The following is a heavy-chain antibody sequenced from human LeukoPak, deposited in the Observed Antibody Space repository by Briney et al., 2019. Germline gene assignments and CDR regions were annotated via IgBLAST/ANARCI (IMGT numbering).Heavy chain of an antibody. CDR2: ISGSGGST. D-gene: IGHD6-6*01. J-gene: IGHJ4*02. CDR1: GFTFSSYA. CDR3: AKDEAARPGLGFDY. V-gene: IGHV3-23*01. Sequence: PGGSLRLSCAASGFTFSSYAMSWVRQAPGKGLEWVSAISGSGGSTYYADSVKGRFTISRDNSKNTLYPQMNSLRAEDTAVYCCAKDEAARPGLGFDYWGQGTLVTVSS.